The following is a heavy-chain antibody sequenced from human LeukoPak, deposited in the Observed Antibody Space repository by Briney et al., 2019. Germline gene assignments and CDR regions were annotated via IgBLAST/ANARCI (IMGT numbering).Heavy chain of an antibody. CDR2: INPSGGST. V-gene: IGHV1-46*01. J-gene: IGHJ6*03. CDR3: ARDPQTGASSTGYYYYYMDV. CDR1: GYTFTSYY. D-gene: IGHD1-1*01. Sequence: ASVKVSCKASGYTFTSYYMHWVRQAPGQGLEWMGIINPSGGSTSYAQKFQGRVTMTRDMSTSTVYMELSSLRSEDTAVYYCARDPQTGASSTGYYYYYMDVWGKGTTVTVSS.